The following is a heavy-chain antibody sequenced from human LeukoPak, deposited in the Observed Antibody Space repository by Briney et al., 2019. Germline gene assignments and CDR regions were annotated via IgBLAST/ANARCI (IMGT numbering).Heavy chain of an antibody. CDR3: ARAWGGSSSGRSDRNYYYYMDV. D-gene: IGHD6-6*01. J-gene: IGHJ6*03. Sequence: TSETLSLTCTVSGGSISTHYWSWIRQPPGKGLEWIGYIYYSGTTNYNPSLKSRVTISVDTSKNQFSLKLNSVTAADTAVYYCARAWGGSSSGRSDRNYYYYMDVWGKGTTVTVSS. V-gene: IGHV4-59*11. CDR1: GGSISTHY. CDR2: IYYSGTT.